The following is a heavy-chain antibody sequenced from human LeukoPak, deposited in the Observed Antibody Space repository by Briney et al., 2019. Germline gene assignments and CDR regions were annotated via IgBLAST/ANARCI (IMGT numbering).Heavy chain of an antibody. J-gene: IGHJ4*02. V-gene: IGHV3-23*01. CDR2: ISGSGGST. CDR1: GYTFTSYG. CDR3: AKVGNLAASGSYYENY. Sequence: SCKASGYTFTSYGMSWVRQAPGKGLEWVSAISGSGGSTYYADSVKGRFTISRDNSKNTLYLQMNSLRAEDTAVYYCAKVGNLAASGSYYENYWGQGTLVTVSS. D-gene: IGHD1-26*01.